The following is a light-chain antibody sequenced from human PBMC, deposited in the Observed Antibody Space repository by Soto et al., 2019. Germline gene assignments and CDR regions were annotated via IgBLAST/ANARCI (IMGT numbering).Light chain of an antibody. J-gene: IGKJ4*01. CDR2: DAS. Sequence: EIVLTQSPATLSLSPGERATLSCRASQSVYSYLAWYQQKPGQAPRLLIYDASNRAAGIPARFSGSGSGTDFTLTIASLEPEDFALYYCQHRSNWPLTFGGGTKVEI. CDR1: QSVYSY. CDR3: QHRSNWPLT. V-gene: IGKV3-11*01.